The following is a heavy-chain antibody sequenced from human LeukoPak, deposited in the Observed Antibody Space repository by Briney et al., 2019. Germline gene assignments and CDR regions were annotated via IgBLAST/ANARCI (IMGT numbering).Heavy chain of an antibody. J-gene: IGHJ4*02. CDR3: ASRLLSYYYDSSGYYSAFDY. V-gene: IGHV1-69*06. CDR1: GGTFSSYA. CDR2: IIPIFGTA. D-gene: IGHD3-22*01. Sequence: SVKVSCEASGGTFSSYAISWVRQAPGQGLEWMGGIIPIFGTANYAQKFQGRVTITADKSTSTAYMELSSLRSEDTAVYYCASRLLSYYYDSSGYYSAFDYWGQGTLVTVSS.